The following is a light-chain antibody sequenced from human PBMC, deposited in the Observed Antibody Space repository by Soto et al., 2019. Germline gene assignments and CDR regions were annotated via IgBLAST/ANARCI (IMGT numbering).Light chain of an antibody. CDR2: GNS. J-gene: IGLJ3*02. Sequence: QSVLTQPPSVSGAPGQRVIISGTGSSSNVGATYHVHWYQQLPGTAPKLLIYGNSNRPSGVPDRFSGSKSGTSASLAITGLQAEDEADYYCQSYDSSLSGSVFGGGTKLTVL. V-gene: IGLV1-40*01. CDR1: SSNVGATYH. CDR3: QSYDSSLSGSV.